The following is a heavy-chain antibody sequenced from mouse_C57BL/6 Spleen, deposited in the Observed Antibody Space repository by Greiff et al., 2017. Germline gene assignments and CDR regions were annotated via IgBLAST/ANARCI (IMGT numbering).Heavy chain of an antibody. CDR3: SMGGFITTVVGAY. D-gene: IGHD1-1*01. V-gene: IGHV1-78*01. CDR1: GYTFTDHT. CDR2: IYPRAGST. J-gene: IGHJ3*01. Sequence: QVQLQQSDAELVKPGASVKISCKVSGYTFTDHTIHWMKQRPEQGLEWIGYIYPRAGSTKYNENFKGKATLTADKSSSTAYMQLNSLTSEDSAVYFCSMGGFITTVVGAYWGQGTLVTVSA.